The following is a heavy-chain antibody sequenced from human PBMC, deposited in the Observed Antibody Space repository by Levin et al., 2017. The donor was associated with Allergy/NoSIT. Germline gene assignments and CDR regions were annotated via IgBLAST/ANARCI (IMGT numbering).Heavy chain of an antibody. D-gene: IGHD6-13*01. Sequence: SETLSLTCTVSGGSISSYYWSWIRQPPGKGLEWIGYIYYSGSTNYNPSLKSRVTISVDTSKNQFSLKLSSVTAADTAVYYCARVEGHSSSWYVRWYFDLWGRGTLVTVSS. V-gene: IGHV4-59*01. CDR2: IYYSGST. CDR3: ARVEGHSSSWYVRWYFDL. J-gene: IGHJ2*01. CDR1: GGSISSYY.